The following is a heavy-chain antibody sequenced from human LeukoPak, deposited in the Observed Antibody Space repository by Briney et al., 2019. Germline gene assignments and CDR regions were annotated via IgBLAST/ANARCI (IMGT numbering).Heavy chain of an antibody. CDR2: IYYSGST. V-gene: IGHV4-31*11. CDR1: GGSISSGAYY. Sequence: PSQTLSLTCAVSGGSISSGAYYWTWIRQHPGKGLEWIGYIYYSGSTNYNPSLKSRVTISVDTSKNQFSLKLSSVTAADTAVYYCARSRLHPIILDYWGQGTLVTVSS. D-gene: IGHD5-24*01. J-gene: IGHJ4*02. CDR3: ARSRLHPIILDY.